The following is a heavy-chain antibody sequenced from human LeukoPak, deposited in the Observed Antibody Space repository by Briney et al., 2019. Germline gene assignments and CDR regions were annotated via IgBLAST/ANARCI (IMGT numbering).Heavy chain of an antibody. Sequence: SETLSLTCTVSGGSISSGDYYWSWIRQPPGKGLEWIGYIYYSGSNNYNPSLKSRVTISVDTSKNQFSLKLSSVTAADTAVYYCAGQSVASDAFDIWGQGTMVTVSS. CDR1: GGSISSGDYY. CDR2: IYYSGSN. V-gene: IGHV4-30-4*01. J-gene: IGHJ3*02. CDR3: AGQSVASDAFDI. D-gene: IGHD4-23*01.